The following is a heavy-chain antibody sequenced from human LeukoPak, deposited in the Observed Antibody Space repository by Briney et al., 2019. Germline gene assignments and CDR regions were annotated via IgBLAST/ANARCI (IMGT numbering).Heavy chain of an antibody. CDR3: ARPLGGVIALDAFDI. V-gene: IGHV3-30*04. J-gene: IGHJ3*02. Sequence: PGGSLRLSCAASGFTFSSYAMHWVRRAPGKGLEWVAVISYDGSNKYYADSVKGRFTISRDNSKNTLYLQMNSLRAEDTAVYYCARPLGGVIALDAFDIWGQGTMVTVSS. CDR1: GFTFSSYA. D-gene: IGHD3-16*02. CDR2: ISYDGSNK.